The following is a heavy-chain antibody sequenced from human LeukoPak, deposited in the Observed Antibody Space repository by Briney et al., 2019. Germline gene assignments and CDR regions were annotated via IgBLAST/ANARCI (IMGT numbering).Heavy chain of an antibody. CDR1: GFTFSSYA. D-gene: IGHD3-22*01. Sequence: GGSLRLSCAASGFTFSSYAMHWVRQAPGKGLEWMAFIRYDGSNKYYADSVKGRFTISRDNSKNTLYLQMNSLRAEDTAVYYCAKERYYYDSSGPDYWGQGTLVTVSS. V-gene: IGHV3-30*02. J-gene: IGHJ4*02. CDR2: IRYDGSNK. CDR3: AKERYYYDSSGPDY.